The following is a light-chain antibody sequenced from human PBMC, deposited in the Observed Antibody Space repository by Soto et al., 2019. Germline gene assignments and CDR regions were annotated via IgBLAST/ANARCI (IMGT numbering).Light chain of an antibody. V-gene: IGKV1-39*01. J-gene: IGKJ4*01. CDR2: SAS. Sequence: DIQMTQSPSSLSASVGDTVTITCRASQTTNNYLNWYQQKPGKAPRLLIYSASSLQSGVPSRFRGSESGTDFTLTISSLQTEDFHTYYCQQSYTTKLTFGGGTKV. CDR3: QQSYTTKLT. CDR1: QTTNNY.